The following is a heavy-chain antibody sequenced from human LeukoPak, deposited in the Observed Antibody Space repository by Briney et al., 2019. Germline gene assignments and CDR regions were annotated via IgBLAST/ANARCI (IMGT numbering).Heavy chain of an antibody. Sequence: ASVKVSCKASGYTFTSYYMHWVRQAPGQGLEWMGIINPSGGSTSYAQKFQGRVTITADESTSTAYMELSSLRSDDTAVYYCARGDELRFLEWLLPLDYWGQGTLVTVSS. D-gene: IGHD3-3*01. J-gene: IGHJ4*02. CDR2: INPSGGST. CDR1: GYTFTSYY. CDR3: ARGDELRFLEWLLPLDY. V-gene: IGHV1-46*01.